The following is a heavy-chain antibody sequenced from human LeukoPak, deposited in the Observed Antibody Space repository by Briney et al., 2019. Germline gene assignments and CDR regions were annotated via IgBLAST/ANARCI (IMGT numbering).Heavy chain of an antibody. Sequence: GGSLRLSCAASGFTFSSYGMHWVRQAPGKGLEWVAVISYDGSNEYYADSVKGRFTISRDNSKNTLYLQMNSLRAEDTAVYYCAKDRIVGATSAFDYWGQGTLVTVSS. J-gene: IGHJ4*02. D-gene: IGHD1-26*01. CDR2: ISYDGSNE. CDR3: AKDRIVGATSAFDY. V-gene: IGHV3-30*18. CDR1: GFTFSSYG.